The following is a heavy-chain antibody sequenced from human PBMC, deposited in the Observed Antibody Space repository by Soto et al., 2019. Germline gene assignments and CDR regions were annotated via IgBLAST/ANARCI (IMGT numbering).Heavy chain of an antibody. V-gene: IGHV4-59*01. CDR1: GGSISNFY. CDR2: ISYSGNT. J-gene: IGHJ4*02. CDR3: ARAPMVLSRSYFDS. Sequence: SETLSLTCTVSGGSISNFYWSWIRQPPGKGLEWIGYISYSGNTNYNPSLKSRVSISVDTSKNQLSLNLASVTAADTAVYYCARAPMVLSRSYFDSWGQGTPVTVSS. D-gene: IGHD2-8*01.